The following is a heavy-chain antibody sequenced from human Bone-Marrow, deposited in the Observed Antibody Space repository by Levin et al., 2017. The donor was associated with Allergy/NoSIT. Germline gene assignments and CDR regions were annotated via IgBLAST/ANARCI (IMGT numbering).Heavy chain of an antibody. Sequence: AGGSLRLSCAASGFTFSSYGMHWVRQAPGKGLEWVAVIWFDGSNTYYADSVKGRFTISRDNSKNTLYLQVNSLRAEDTAVYYCARDTWLNAFHIWGQGTMVTVSS. CDR2: IWFDGSNT. D-gene: IGHD5-12*01. CDR3: ARDTWLNAFHI. J-gene: IGHJ3*02. V-gene: IGHV3-33*01. CDR1: GFTFSSYG.